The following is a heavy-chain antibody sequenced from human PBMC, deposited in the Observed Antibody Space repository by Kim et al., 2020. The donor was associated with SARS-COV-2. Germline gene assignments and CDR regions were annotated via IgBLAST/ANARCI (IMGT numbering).Heavy chain of an antibody. CDR1: GYILTSYG. CDR3: ARALFVDYYGSGSLGY. Sequence: ASVKVSCKASGYILTSYGISWVRQAPGQGLEWMGWISAYNGNTNYAQKLQGRVTMTTDTSTSTAYMELRSLRSDDTAVYYCARALFVDYYGSGSLGYWGQGTLVTVSS. CDR2: ISAYNGNT. D-gene: IGHD3-10*01. J-gene: IGHJ4*02. V-gene: IGHV1-18*01.